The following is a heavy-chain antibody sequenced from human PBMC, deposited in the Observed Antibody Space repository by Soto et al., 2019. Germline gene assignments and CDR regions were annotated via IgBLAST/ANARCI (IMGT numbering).Heavy chain of an antibody. D-gene: IGHD2-15*01. J-gene: IGHJ6*03. CDR3: ASSLPIVYCIGGSCYSRYYYYYMDV. CDR1: GYTFTSYG. Sequence: ASVKVSCKASGYTFTSYGISWVRQAPGQGLEWMGWISAYNGNTNYAQKLQGRVTMTTDTSTSTAYMELRSLRSDDTAVYYCASSLPIVYCIGGSCYSRYYYYYMDVWGKGTTVTVSS. V-gene: IGHV1-18*01. CDR2: ISAYNGNT.